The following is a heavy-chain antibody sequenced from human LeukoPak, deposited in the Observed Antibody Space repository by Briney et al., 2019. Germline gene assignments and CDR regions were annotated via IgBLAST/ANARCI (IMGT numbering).Heavy chain of an antibody. V-gene: IGHV3-33*08. D-gene: IGHD3-16*02. CDR1: GLTFRTSA. CDR2: IWYDGSNK. Sequence: PGGSLRLSCADSGLTFRTSAMHWVRQAPGKGLEWVAVIWYDGSNKYYADSVKGRFTISRDNSKNTLYLQMNSLRAEDTAVYYCARDNGDDYVWGSYPITYYFDYWGQGTLVTVSS. J-gene: IGHJ4*02. CDR3: ARDNGDDYVWGSYPITYYFDY.